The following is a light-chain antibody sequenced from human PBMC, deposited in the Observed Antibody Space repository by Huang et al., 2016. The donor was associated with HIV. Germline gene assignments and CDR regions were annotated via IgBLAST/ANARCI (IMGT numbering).Light chain of an antibody. CDR2: WAS. CDR3: HQYYSSPQT. Sequence: DIVVTQSPGSLALSRGERAAINCTSSQSVFHSYNNKNYLSWYQLKPGQSPQFRSYWASTREFGVPDRFRGTGSGTDFTLTITSLQAEDVAVYYCHQYYSSPQTFGQGTKVEV. J-gene: IGKJ1*01. V-gene: IGKV4-1*01. CDR1: QSVFHSYNNKNY.